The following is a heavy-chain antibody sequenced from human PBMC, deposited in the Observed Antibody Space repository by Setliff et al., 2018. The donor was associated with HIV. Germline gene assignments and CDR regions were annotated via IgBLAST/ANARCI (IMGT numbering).Heavy chain of an antibody. J-gene: IGHJ4*02. CDR2: IYYRGSA. D-gene: IGHD1-26*01. CDR1: GGSISRSSYH. V-gene: IGHV4-39*01. Sequence: SETLFLTCTVSGGSISRSSYHWGWNRHTPGKGLEWIGSIYYRGSAYYNPSLMSRGTISVDTSKNQFSLKLSSVTAADTAIYYCARLQWDLRDFDYWGQGTLVTVSS. CDR3: ARLQWDLRDFDY.